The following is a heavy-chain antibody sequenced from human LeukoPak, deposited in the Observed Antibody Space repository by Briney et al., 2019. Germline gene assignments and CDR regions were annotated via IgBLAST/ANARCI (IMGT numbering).Heavy chain of an antibody. J-gene: IGHJ4*02. Sequence: GGSPRLSCAASGFTFSSYSMNWVRQAPGKGLEWVSYISSSSTIYYADSVKGRFTISRDNAKNSLYLQMNSLRAEDTAVYYCARVYCSGGSCYPYFDYWGQGTLVTVSS. CDR2: ISSSSTI. CDR1: GFTFSSYS. V-gene: IGHV3-48*01. D-gene: IGHD2-15*01. CDR3: ARVYCSGGSCYPYFDY.